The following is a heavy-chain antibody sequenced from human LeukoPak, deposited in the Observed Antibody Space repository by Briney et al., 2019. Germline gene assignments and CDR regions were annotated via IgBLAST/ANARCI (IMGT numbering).Heavy chain of an antibody. D-gene: IGHD6-19*01. CDR1: GGSISSSSYY. CDR2: IYYSGIT. V-gene: IGHV4-39*01. CDR3: ARVVYSSGWYLTY. J-gene: IGHJ4*02. Sequence: SETLSLTCTVSGGSISSSSYYWGWIRQPPGKGLVWIGTIYYSGITHYNPSLKSRVTISVDTSKNQFSLKLSSVTATDTAVYYCARVVYSSGWYLTYWGQGTLVTVSS.